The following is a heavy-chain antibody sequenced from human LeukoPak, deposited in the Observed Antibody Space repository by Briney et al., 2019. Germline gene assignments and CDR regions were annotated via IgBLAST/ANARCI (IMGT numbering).Heavy chain of an antibody. V-gene: IGHV1-46*01. D-gene: IGHD6-13*01. CDR2: INPSGGST. CDR3: ARGVSSSWSPGVHY. J-gene: IGHJ4*02. Sequence: ASVKVSCKASGYTFTNFDINWVRQAPGQGLEWMGIINPSGGSTSYAQKFQGRVTMTRDMSTSTVYMELSSLRSEDTAVYYCARGVSSSWSPGVHYWGQGTLVTVSS. CDR1: GYTFTNFD.